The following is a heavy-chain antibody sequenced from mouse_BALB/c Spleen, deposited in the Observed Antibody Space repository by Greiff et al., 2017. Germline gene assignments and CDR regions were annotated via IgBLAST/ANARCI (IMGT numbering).Heavy chain of an antibody. CDR3: ARNGNYEYYYAMDY. CDR1: GFNIKDNY. V-gene: IGHV14-3*02. CDR2: IDPANGTT. Sequence: VHVKQSGAELVKPGASVKLSCTASGFNIKDNYMHWVKQRPEQGLEWIGRIDPANGTTKYDPKFQGKATITADTSSNTAYLQLNSLTSEDTAVYYCARNGNYEYYYAMDYWGQGTSVTVSS. J-gene: IGHJ4*01. D-gene: IGHD2-1*01.